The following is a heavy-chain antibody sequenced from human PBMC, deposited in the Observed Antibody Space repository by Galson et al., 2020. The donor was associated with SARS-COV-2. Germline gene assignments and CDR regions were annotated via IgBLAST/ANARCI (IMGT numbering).Heavy chain of an antibody. CDR1: GGSISSYY. CDR3: ASSVDLEWLLYFDY. D-gene: IGHD3-3*01. V-gene: IGHV4-59*01. CDR2: IYYSGST. Sequence: SETLSLTCTVSGGSISSYYWSWIRQPPGKGLEWIGYIYYSGSTNYNPSLKSRVTISVDTSKNQFSLKLSSVTAADTAVYYCASSVDLEWLLYFDYWGQGTLVTVSS. J-gene: IGHJ4*02.